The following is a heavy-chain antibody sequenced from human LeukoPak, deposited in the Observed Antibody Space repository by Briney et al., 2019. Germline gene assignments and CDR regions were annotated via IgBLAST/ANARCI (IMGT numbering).Heavy chain of an antibody. Sequence: SVKVSCKASGSTFSSYAISWVRQAPGQGLEWMGRIIPIFGIANYAQKFQGRVTITADKSTSTAYMELSSLRSEDTAVYYCARDQPSSDIVATIMYYFDYWGQGTLVTVSS. CDR1: GSTFSSYA. CDR3: ARDQPSSDIVATIMYYFDY. CDR2: IIPIFGIA. D-gene: IGHD5-12*01. J-gene: IGHJ4*02. V-gene: IGHV1-69*04.